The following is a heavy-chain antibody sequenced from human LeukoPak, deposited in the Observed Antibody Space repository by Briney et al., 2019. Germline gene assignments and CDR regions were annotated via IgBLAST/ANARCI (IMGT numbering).Heavy chain of an antibody. Sequence: GGSLRLSCAASGFTFSSYAISWVRQAPGQGLDWMGGIIPIFGTANYAQKFQGRVTITADESTSTAYMELSSLRSEDTAVYYCARDPEYYDSSNPGWFDPWGQGTLLTVSS. V-gene: IGHV1-69*01. CDR2: IIPIFGTA. CDR1: GFTFSSYA. J-gene: IGHJ5*02. CDR3: ARDPEYYDSSNPGWFDP. D-gene: IGHD3-22*01.